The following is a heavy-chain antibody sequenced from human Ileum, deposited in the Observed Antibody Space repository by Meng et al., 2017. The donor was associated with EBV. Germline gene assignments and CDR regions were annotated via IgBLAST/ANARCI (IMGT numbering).Heavy chain of an antibody. CDR3: ARGYCSSTSCYAALYYFDY. J-gene: IGHJ4*02. Sequence: PELAPGVVSPWGTLSLTCAVSGGSISSSNWWSWVRQPPGKGLEWIGEIYHSGSTNYNPSLKSRVTISVDKSKNQFSLKLSSVTAADTAVYYRARGYCSSTSCYAALYYFDYWGQGTLVTAPQ. CDR1: GGSISSSNW. V-gene: IGHV4-4*02. D-gene: IGHD2-2*01. CDR2: IYHSGST.